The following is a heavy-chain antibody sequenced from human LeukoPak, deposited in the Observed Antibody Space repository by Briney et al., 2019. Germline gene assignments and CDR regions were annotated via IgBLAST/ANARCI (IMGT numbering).Heavy chain of an antibody. V-gene: IGHV4-34*01. J-gene: IGHJ4*02. CDR2: INHSGST. Sequence: DPSETLSLTCAVYGGSFSGYYWSWIRQPPGKGLEWIGEINHSGSTNYNPSLKSRVTISVDTSKNQFSLKLSPVTAADTAVYYCARGHMTTVTGIDYWGQGTLVTVSS. D-gene: IGHD4-17*01. CDR1: GGSFSGYY. CDR3: ARGHMTTVTGIDY.